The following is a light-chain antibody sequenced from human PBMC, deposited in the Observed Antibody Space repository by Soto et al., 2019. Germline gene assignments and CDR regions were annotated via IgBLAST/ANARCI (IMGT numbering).Light chain of an antibody. J-gene: IGLJ2*01. CDR3: SSYTSSSTQV. Sequence: QSALTQPASVSGSPGQSITISCTGTSSDVGGYKYVSWYQQHPGKAPKLMIYEVSNRPSGVSNRFSGSKSGNTASLTISGIQAEDEADYYCSSYTSSSTQVFGGGTKLTVL. CDR2: EVS. CDR1: SSDVGGYKY. V-gene: IGLV2-14*01.